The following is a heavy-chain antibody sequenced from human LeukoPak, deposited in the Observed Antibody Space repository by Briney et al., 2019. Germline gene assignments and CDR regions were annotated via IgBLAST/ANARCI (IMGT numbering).Heavy chain of an antibody. J-gene: IGHJ3*02. CDR2: IWYDESEK. CDR1: GVTFSSYG. CDR3: AKDPQTDYGDYGGYAFDI. Sequence: GRSLRLSCAASGVTFSSYGMHWVRQSPGKGLEWVAVIWYDESEKYYADSVKGRFTISRDNSKNTLYLQMNSLRAEDTAVYYCAKDPQTDYGDYGGYAFDIWGQGTTVTVSS. V-gene: IGHV3-33*06. D-gene: IGHD4-17*01.